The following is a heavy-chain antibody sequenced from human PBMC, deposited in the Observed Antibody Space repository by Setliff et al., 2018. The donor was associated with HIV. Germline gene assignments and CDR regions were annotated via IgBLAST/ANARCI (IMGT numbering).Heavy chain of an antibody. Sequence: SVKVSCKASGGTFRSHEISWVRQAPGQGLEWMGGIVPILNTGNYAPKFQGRVTITADESTTTAYMELSSLRSEDTAVYYCARDPSPYYSDDSGYPDDAFDIWGQGTMVTVSS. CDR1: GGTFRSHE. D-gene: IGHD3-22*01. CDR2: IVPILNTG. V-gene: IGHV1-69*13. CDR3: ARDPSPYYSDDSGYPDDAFDI. J-gene: IGHJ3*02.